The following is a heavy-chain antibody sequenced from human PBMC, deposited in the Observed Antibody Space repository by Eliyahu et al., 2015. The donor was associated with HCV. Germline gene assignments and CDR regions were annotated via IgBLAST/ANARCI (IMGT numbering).Heavy chain of an antibody. CDR1: GDPITSTSYW. V-gene: IGHV4-39*01. J-gene: IGHJ2*01. Sequence: QQQLQESGPGVVKPSETLSLTCTLSGDPITSTSYWWAWIRQPPGKGLEWIGSIFYDGATNYNSAPQSRVTISIDTPRNQFSLRVSSLTAADTALYYCARLGGAVAVQYWNFGLWGRGALVSVSS. CDR2: IFYDGAT. CDR3: ARLGGAVAVQYWNFGL. D-gene: IGHD6-19*01.